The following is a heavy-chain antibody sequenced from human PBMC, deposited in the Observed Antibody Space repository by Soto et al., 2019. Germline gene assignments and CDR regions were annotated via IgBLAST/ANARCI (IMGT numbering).Heavy chain of an antibody. D-gene: IGHD2-2*01. CDR2: IYYSGST. J-gene: IGHJ6*02. CDR3: ASAFIGYCSSTSCYDYYYYYGMDV. V-gene: IGHV4-31*03. Sequence: TSETLSLTCTVSGGSISSGGYYWSWIRQHPGKGLEWIGYIYYSGSTYYNPSLKSRVTISVDTSKNQFSLKLSSVTAADTAVYYCASAFIGYCSSTSCYDYYYYYGMDVWGQGTTVTVSS. CDR1: GGSISSGGYY.